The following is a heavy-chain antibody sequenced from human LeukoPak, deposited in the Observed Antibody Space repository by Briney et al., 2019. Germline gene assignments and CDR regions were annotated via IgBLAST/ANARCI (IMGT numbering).Heavy chain of an antibody. V-gene: IGHV4-30-4*01. CDR3: ARVPYDYVWGSYRYAFDI. CDR2: IYYSGST. D-gene: IGHD3-16*02. CDR1: GGSISSGDYY. J-gene: IGHJ3*02. Sequence: SQTLSLTCTVSGGSISSGDYYWSWIRQPPGKGLEWIGYIYYSGSTYYNPSLKSRVTISLDTSKNQFSLKLSSVTAADTAVYYCARVPYDYVWGSYRYAFDIWGQGTMVTVSS.